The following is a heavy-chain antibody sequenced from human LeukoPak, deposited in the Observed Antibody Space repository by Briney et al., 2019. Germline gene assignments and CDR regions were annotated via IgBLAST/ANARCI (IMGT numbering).Heavy chain of an antibody. Sequence: GGSLRLSCASSGFTFNHYAMPWVRQAPGKGLEWVSSITASGGSTYCADSVKGRFTISRHNSKNTLYLQMSSLRAEETAVYYCTRDYPTSGIVTIFDYWGQGTLVTVSS. CDR3: TRDYPTSGIVTIFDY. D-gene: IGHD1-1*01. CDR1: GFTFNHYA. V-gene: IGHV3-23*01. CDR2: ITASGGST. J-gene: IGHJ4*02.